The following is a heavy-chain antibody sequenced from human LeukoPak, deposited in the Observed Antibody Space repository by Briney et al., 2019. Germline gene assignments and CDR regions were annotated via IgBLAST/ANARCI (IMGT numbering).Heavy chain of an antibody. Sequence: SETLSLTCTVSGGAISSYPWSWIRQPPGKGLEWIGYIYYSGSTNYNPSLKSRVTISVDTSKNQFSLTLSSVTAADTAVYYCARDSSSGYYYWFDPWGQGALVTVSS. CDR3: ARDSSSGYYYWFDP. CDR1: GGAISSYP. D-gene: IGHD3-22*01. J-gene: IGHJ5*02. V-gene: IGHV4-59*01. CDR2: IYYSGST.